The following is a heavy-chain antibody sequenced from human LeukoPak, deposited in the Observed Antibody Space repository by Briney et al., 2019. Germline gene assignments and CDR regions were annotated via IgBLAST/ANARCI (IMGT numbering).Heavy chain of an antibody. J-gene: IGHJ3*02. Sequence: SETLSLTCTVSGASISSYYWSWIRQPPGKGLEWIGSIYYSGRKNNPSLKSRVTISIDTSKNQFSLKLSSVTAADTAVYYCARDQTSKGDAFDIWGQGTMVTVSS. CDR1: GASISSYY. CDR3: ARDQTSKGDAFDI. V-gene: IGHV4-59*01. CDR2: IYYSGR.